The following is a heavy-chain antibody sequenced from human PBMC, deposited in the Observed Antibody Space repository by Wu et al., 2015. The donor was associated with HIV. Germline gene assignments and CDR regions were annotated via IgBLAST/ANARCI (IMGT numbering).Heavy chain of an antibody. V-gene: IGHV1-69*05. D-gene: IGHD3-10*01. CDR3: ARGRGSGSYALKY. CDR2: IIPIFGTA. Sequence: QVQLVQSGAEVKKPGASVKVSCKASRYTFTSFGISWVRQAPGQGLEWMGGIIPIFGTANYAQKFQGRVTITTDESTTTVYMEMRSLKSEDTAVYYCARGRGSGSYALKYWGQGTLVTVSS. CDR1: RYTFTSFG. J-gene: IGHJ4*02.